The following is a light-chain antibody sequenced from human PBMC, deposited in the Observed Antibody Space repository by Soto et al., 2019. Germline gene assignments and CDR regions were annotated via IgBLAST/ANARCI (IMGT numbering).Light chain of an antibody. CDR3: QQYISSPLT. V-gene: IGKV3-20*01. CDR1: QSVSNNY. CDR2: GAS. J-gene: IGKJ1*01. Sequence: EIVLTQSPGTLSLSPGERATLSCRASQSVSNNYLAWYQQKPGQAPRLVIYGASNRATGIPDRFSASGSGTDFTLTISRLEPEGFAVYYCQQYISSPLTFGQGTKVDIK.